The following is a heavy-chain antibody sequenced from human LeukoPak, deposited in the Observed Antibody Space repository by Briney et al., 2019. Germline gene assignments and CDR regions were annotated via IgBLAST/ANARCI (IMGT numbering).Heavy chain of an antibody. CDR1: GGSISSSSYF. V-gene: IGHV4-39*07. J-gene: IGHJ3*02. Sequence: SETLSLTCTVSGGSISSSSYFWGWIRQPPGKGLEWIGSVYYSGSTSYNPSLKSRVTISVDTSKNQFSLKLSSVTAADTAVYYCATSPPVVPAAITAFDIWGQGTMVTVSS. D-gene: IGHD2-2*01. CDR2: VYYSGST. CDR3: ATSPPVVPAAITAFDI.